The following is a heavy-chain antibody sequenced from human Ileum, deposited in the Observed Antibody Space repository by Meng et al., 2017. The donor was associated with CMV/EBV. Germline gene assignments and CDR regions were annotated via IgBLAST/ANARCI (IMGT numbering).Heavy chain of an antibody. D-gene: IGHD3/OR15-3a*01. V-gene: IGHV3-53*01. CDR1: GFTVSRNY. J-gene: IGHJ6*02. Sequence: LSCAASGFTVSRNYMSWVRQAPGKGLDWVSVIYSGGSTYYADSVRGRFTISRDNSKNTLYLQMTSLRAEDTAVYYCAGTSRAQGMDVWGQGTTVTVSS. CDR3: AGTSRAQGMDV. CDR2: IYSGGST.